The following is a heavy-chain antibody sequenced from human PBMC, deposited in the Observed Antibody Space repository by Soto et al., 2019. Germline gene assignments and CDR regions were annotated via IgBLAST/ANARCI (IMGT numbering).Heavy chain of an antibody. V-gene: IGHV4-4*02. CDR3: ACGYDYYYYMDV. J-gene: IGHJ6*03. CDR2: IYHSGST. D-gene: IGHD5-12*01. Sequence: QVQLQESGPGLVKPSGTLSLTCAVSSGSFSSSKWWSWVRQPPGKGLEWIGEIYHSGSTHYNPSLKSRVTISIDKSKNQFSLKLSSVTAADTAVYYCACGYDYYYYMDVWGKGTTVTVSS. CDR1: SGSFSSSKW.